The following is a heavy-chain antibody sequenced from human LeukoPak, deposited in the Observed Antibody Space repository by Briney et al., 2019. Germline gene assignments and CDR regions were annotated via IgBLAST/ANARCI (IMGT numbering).Heavy chain of an antibody. Sequence: ASVKVSCKASGYTFTSYGIGRVRQAPGQGLEWMGWINGYNGNTNYAQKLQGRVTMTTDTSTSTAYMELRSLRSDDTAVYYCAREYYYDSSGHYYYYYAMDVWGQGTTVTVSS. J-gene: IGHJ6*02. V-gene: IGHV1-18*01. CDR2: INGYNGNT. CDR1: GYTFTSYG. CDR3: AREYYYDSSGHYYYYYAMDV. D-gene: IGHD3-22*01.